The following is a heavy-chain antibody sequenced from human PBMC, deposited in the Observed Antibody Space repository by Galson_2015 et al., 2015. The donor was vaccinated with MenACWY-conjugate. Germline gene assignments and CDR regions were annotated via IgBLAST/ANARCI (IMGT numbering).Heavy chain of an antibody. V-gene: IGHV5-51*01. CDR2: IYPGDSDT. CDR1: GYSFTSYW. CDR3: ARHAEVVGGGSGSYYNPNYYYYMDV. Sequence: QSGAEVKKPGESLKISCKGSGYSFTSYWIGWVRQMPGKGLEWMGIIYPGDSDTRYSPSFQGQVTISADKSISTAYLQWSSLKASDTAMYYCARHAEVVGGGSGSYYNPNYYYYMDVWGKGTTVTVSS. D-gene: IGHD3-10*01. J-gene: IGHJ6*03.